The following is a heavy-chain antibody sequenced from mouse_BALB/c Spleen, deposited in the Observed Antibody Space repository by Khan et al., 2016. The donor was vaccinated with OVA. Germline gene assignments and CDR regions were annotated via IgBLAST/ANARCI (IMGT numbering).Heavy chain of an antibody. D-gene: IGHD2-1*01. J-gene: IGHJ3*01. V-gene: IGHV9-3-1*01. CDR2: INTYTGEP. Sequence: QIQLVQSGPELNKPGETVKISCKASGYTFTDYGMNWVKQAPGKDLKWMGWINTYTGEPTYADDFKGRFAFSLATSASTASLQINNLKNEYSATYFCARSNGNYWFAYWGEGTLVTVSA. CDR1: GYTFTDYG. CDR3: ARSNGNYWFAY.